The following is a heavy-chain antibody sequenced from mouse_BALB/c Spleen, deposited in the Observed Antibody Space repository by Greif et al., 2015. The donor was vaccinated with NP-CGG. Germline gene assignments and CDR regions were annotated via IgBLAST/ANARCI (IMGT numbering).Heavy chain of an antibody. CDR2: ISNGGGST. V-gene: IGHV5-12-2*01. D-gene: IGHD2-1*01. CDR1: GFTFSSYT. Sequence: EVKLVESGGGLVQPGGSLKLSCAASGFTFSSYTMSWVRQTPEKRLEWVAYISNGGGSTYYPDTVKGLFTISRDNAKNTLYLQMSSLKSEDTAMYYCARHNYGNPLGYVDYWGQGTSVTVSS. CDR3: ARHNYGNPLGYVDY. J-gene: IGHJ4*01.